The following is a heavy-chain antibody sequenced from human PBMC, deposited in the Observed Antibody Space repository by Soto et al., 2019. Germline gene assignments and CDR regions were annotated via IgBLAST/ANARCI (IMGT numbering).Heavy chain of an antibody. CDR2: IIPIFGTA. Sequence: QVQLVQSGAEVKKPGSSVKVSCKASGGTFSSYAISWVRQAPGQGLEWMGGIIPIFGTANYAQKFQGRVTITADESTSTAYMELSSLRSEDTAVYYCARGGWELLPREDYYYGMDVWGQGTTVTVSS. CDR3: ARGGWELLPREDYYYGMDV. D-gene: IGHD1-26*01. J-gene: IGHJ6*02. CDR1: GGTFSSYA. V-gene: IGHV1-69*01.